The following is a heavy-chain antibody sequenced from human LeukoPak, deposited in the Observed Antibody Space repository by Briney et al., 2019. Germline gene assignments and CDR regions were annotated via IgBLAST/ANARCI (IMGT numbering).Heavy chain of an antibody. CDR2: IYSGDST. CDR3: ARAAGHDSSGYGYAEYFQQ. V-gene: IGHV3-66*01. J-gene: IGHJ1*01. Sequence: QPGGSLRLSCAASGFTVSSNYMSWVHQAPGKGLEWVSVIYSGDSTYYADSVKGRFTISRDNSKNTLCLQMNSLRVEDTAVYYCARAAGHDSSGYGYAEYFQQWGQGTLVTVSS. CDR1: GFTVSSNY. D-gene: IGHD3-22*01.